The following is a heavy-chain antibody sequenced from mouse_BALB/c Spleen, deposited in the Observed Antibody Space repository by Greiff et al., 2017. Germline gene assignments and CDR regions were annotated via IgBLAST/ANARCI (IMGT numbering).Heavy chain of an antibody. CDR1: GFTFSSYS. J-gene: IGHJ4*01. D-gene: IGHD2-14*01. V-gene: IGHV5-6-5*01. Sequence: EVKLEESGGGLVKPGGSLKLSCAASGFTFSSYSMSWVRQTPEKRLEWVASISSGGSTYYPDSVKGRFTISRDNARNILYLQMSSLRSEDTAMYYCARDYRYDGYAMDYWGQGTSVTVSS. CDR3: ARDYRYDGYAMDY. CDR2: ISSGGST.